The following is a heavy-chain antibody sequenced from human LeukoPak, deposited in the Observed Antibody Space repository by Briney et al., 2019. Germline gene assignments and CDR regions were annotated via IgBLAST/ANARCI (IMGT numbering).Heavy chain of an antibody. D-gene: IGHD3-22*01. V-gene: IGHV1-18*01. CDR3: AVREGGYIVDY. CDR1: GYTFTSYG. J-gene: IGHJ4*02. CDR2: ISAYNGNT. Sequence: ASVKVSCKASGYTFTSYGIGWVRQAPGQGLEWMGWISAYNGNTDYAQKLQGRVTMTTDTSTSTAYMELRSLRSDDTAVYYCAVREGGYIVDYWGQGTLVTVSS.